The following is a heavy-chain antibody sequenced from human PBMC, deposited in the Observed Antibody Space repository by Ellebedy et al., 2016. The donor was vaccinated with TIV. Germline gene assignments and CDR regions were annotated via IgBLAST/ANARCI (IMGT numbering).Heavy chain of an antibody. D-gene: IGHD2-15*01. Sequence: ASVKVSCKASGYTFNNYGISWVRQAPGQGLEWMGWINPYNGNTDYAPNLQGRVTLTTDTSTSTAYMEMGSLRSDDTAVYYCARGLSYEGSHSWGQGTLVTVSS. CDR2: INPYNGNT. V-gene: IGHV1-18*01. J-gene: IGHJ4*02. CDR1: GYTFNNYG. CDR3: ARGLSYEGSHS.